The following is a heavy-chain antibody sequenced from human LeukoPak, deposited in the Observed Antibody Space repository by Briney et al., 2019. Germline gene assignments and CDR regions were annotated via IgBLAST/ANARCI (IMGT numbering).Heavy chain of an antibody. J-gene: IGHJ5*02. Sequence: PGGSLRLSCAASGFTFSNNAMHWVRQAPGKGLEWVALISNDGRNKHYADSVKGRFTISRDNSKNTLYLQMNSLRAEDTAVYYCAKDSKVAAGKNHWGQGTLVTVSS. V-gene: IGHV3-30*18. CDR1: GFTFSNNA. D-gene: IGHD6-13*01. CDR2: ISNDGRNK. CDR3: AKDSKVAAGKNH.